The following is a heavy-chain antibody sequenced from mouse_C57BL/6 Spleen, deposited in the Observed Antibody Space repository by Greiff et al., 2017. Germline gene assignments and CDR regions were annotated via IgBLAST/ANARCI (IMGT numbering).Heavy chain of an antibody. V-gene: IGHV1-42*01. CDR1: GYSFTGYY. J-gene: IGHJ2*01. D-gene: IGHD2-1*01. CDR3: ARGGDGNYPYYFDY. Sequence: DVKLVESGPELVKPGASVKISCKASGYSFTGYYMNWVKQSPEKSLEWIGEINPSTGGTTYNQKFKAKATLTVDKSSSTAYMQLKSLTSEDSAVYYCARGGDGNYPYYFDYWGQGTTLTVSS. CDR2: INPSTGGT.